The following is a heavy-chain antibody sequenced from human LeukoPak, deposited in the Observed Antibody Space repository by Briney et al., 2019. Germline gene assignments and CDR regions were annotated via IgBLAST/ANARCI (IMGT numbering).Heavy chain of an antibody. V-gene: IGHV4-59*01. J-gene: IGHJ3*02. CDR3: ARDPTHYDSSGYYYDEAFDI. D-gene: IGHD3-22*01. CDR2: VDHTGST. CDR1: DDSITMYY. Sequence: SETLSLTCSVSDDSITMYYWTWIRQPPGKGLEWIGYVDHTGSTNYNPSLKSRVTISVDTSKNQFSLKLSSVTAADTAVYYCARDPTHYDSSGYYYDEAFDIWGQGTMVTVSS.